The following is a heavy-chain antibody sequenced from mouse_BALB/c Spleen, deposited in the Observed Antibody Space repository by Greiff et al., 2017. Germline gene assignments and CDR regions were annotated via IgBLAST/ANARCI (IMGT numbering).Heavy chain of an antibody. Sequence: VQLQQSGAELVRPGSSVKISCKASGYAFSSYWMNWVKQRPGQGLEWIGQIYPGDGDTNYNGKFKGKATLTADKSSSTAYMQLSSLTSEDSAVYFCARGGVRQMDYFDYWGQGTTLTVSS. J-gene: IGHJ2*01. CDR3: ARGGVRQMDYFDY. CDR1: GYAFSSYW. CDR2: IYPGDGDT. D-gene: IGHD2-14*01. V-gene: IGHV1-80*01.